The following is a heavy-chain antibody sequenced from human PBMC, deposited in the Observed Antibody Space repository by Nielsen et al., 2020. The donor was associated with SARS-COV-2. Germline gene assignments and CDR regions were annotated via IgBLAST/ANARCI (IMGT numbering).Heavy chain of an antibody. J-gene: IGHJ6*02. V-gene: IGHV3-66*02. CDR2: IFSGGST. Sequence: GESLKISCAASGFTVSSSYINWIRQAPGKRLEWVSYIFSGGSTYYADSVKGRFTISRDNSKNTLYLQMNSLRAEDTAVYYCARDSYGMDVWGQGTTVTVSS. CDR3: ARDSYGMDV. CDR1: GFTVSSSY.